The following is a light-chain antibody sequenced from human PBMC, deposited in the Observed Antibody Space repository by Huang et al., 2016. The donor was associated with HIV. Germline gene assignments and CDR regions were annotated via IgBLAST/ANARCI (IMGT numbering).Light chain of an antibody. CDR3: LQYASSPPLT. J-gene: IGKJ4*01. CDR2: GAF. Sequence: EIVLTQSPGTLSLSPGDRATLSCRASQSVGSNYLAWYQQKPGQAPRLVFYGAFTRATGIPDRFSGSGSGTDFTLTISRLEPEDFAVYYCLQYASSPPLTFGGGTKLEIK. CDR1: QSVGSNY. V-gene: IGKV3-20*01.